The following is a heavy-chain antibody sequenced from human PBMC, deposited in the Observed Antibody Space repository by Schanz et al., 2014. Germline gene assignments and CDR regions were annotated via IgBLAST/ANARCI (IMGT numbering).Heavy chain of an antibody. CDR1: GFTFSDYY. CDR3: AKELYSGSHYGWFDP. CDR2: ISHNSHYT. D-gene: IGHD1-26*01. V-gene: IGHV3-11*05. J-gene: IGHJ5*02. Sequence: QVQLVESGGGLVKPGGSLRLSCAASGFTFSDYYMSWIRQAPGKGLEWVSYISHNSHYTNYADSVKGRFTISRDTAENSVYLQMNSLRADDTAVYYCAKELYSGSHYGWFDPWGQGTLVTVSS.